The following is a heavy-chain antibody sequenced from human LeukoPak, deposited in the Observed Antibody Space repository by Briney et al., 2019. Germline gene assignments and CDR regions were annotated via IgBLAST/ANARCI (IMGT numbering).Heavy chain of an antibody. CDR2: ISGSGGST. D-gene: IGHD3-10*01. CDR3: AKVRQVGYYGSGSYSHYFDY. CDR1: GFTFSSYA. J-gene: IGHJ4*02. V-gene: IGHV3-23*01. Sequence: GGSLRLSCVASGFTFSSYAMSWVRQAPGKGLEWVSAISGSGGSTYYADSVKGRFTISRDNSKNTLYLQMNSLRAEDTAVYYCAKVRQVGYYGSGSYSHYFDYWGQGTLVTVSS.